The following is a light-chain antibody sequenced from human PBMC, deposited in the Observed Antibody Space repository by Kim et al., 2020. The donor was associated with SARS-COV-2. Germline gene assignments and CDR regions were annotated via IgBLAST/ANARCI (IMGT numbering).Light chain of an antibody. CDR2: DAS. Sequence: LSPAERATLSCRASQSVSSYLAWYQQKPGQAPRLLIYDASNRATGIPARFSGSGSGTDFTLTISSLEPEDFAVYYCQQRSNWPPTFGQGTKVDIK. V-gene: IGKV3-11*01. CDR1: QSVSSY. CDR3: QQRSNWPPT. J-gene: IGKJ1*01.